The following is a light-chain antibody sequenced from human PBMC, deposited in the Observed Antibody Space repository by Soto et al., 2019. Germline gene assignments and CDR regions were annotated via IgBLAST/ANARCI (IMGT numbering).Light chain of an antibody. V-gene: IGLV2-23*02. CDR2: EVS. Sequence: QSVLTQPASVSGSPGQSITISCTGTSSDVGSYSLVSRYQQHPGKAPKLMIYEVSKRPSGVSNRFSGSKSGNTASLTISGLQAEDEADYYCCSYAGSTTLYVFGSGPKVTVL. CDR3: CSYAGSTTLYV. J-gene: IGLJ1*01. CDR1: SSDVGSYSL.